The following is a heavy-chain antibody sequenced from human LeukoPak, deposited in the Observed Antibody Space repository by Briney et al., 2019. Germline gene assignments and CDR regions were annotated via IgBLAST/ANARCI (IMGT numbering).Heavy chain of an antibody. CDR1: RYTFTSYA. CDR3: ASHLSGGSPGYFDY. Sequence: ASVKVSCKASRYTFTSYAMNWVRQAPGQGLEWMGWINTNTGNPTYAQGFTGRFVFSLDTSVSTAYLQISSLKAEDTAVYYCASHLSGGSPGYFDYWGQGTLVTVSS. CDR2: INTNTGNP. D-gene: IGHD2-15*01. J-gene: IGHJ4*02. V-gene: IGHV7-4-1*02.